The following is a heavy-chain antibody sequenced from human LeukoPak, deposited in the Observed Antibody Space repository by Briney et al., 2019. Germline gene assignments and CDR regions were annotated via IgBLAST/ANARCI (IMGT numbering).Heavy chain of an antibody. V-gene: IGHV4-4*07. CDR1: GVSISSYY. CDR2: IHTSGST. J-gene: IGHJ4*02. CDR3: ARGGYYYDSSGYYSFDY. Sequence: SETLSLTCTVSGVSISSYYWSWIRQPAGKGLEWIGRIHTSGSTNYNPSLKSRVTMSVDTSKNQFSLKLSSVTAADTAVYYCARGGYYYDSSGYYSFDYWGQGTLVTVSS. D-gene: IGHD3-22*01.